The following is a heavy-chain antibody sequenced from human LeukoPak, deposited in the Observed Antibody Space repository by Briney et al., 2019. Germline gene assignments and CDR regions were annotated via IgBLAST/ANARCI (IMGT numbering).Heavy chain of an antibody. J-gene: IGHJ4*02. CDR1: GFTFGIYE. CDR2: ISGSTIST. CDR3: AKDLATRTPHFFDY. V-gene: IGHV3-23*01. D-gene: IGHD6-6*01. Sequence: GGSLRLSCAASGFTFGIYEMNWVRQPPGKGLEWASYISGSTISTYYADSVKGRFTISRDNSKNTLYLQMNSLRAEDTAVYYCAKDLATRTPHFFDYWGQGTLVTVSS.